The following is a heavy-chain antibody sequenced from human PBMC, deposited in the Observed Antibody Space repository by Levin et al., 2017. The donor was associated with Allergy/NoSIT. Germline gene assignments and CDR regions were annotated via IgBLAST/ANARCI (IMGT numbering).Heavy chain of an antibody. V-gene: IGHV4-31*03. CDR1: GGSISSGGYY. CDR2: IYYSGST. CDR3: ARGLFYQPTYGSGSYYPPYFDY. J-gene: IGHJ4*02. D-gene: IGHD3-10*01. Sequence: SETLSLTCTVSGGSISSGGYYWSWIRQHPGKGLEWIGYIYYSGSTYYNPSLKSRVTISVDTSKNQFSLKLSSVTAADTAVYYCARGLFYQPTYGSGSYYPPYFDYWGQGTLVTVSS.